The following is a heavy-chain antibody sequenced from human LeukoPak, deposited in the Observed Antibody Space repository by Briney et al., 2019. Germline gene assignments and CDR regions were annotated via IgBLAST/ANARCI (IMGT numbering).Heavy chain of an antibody. V-gene: IGHV3-66*01. CDR2: IYSGGST. Sequence: GGSLRLSCAASGFTVSSSYMSWVRQAPGKGLEWVSVIYSGGSTYYADSVKGRFTISRDNSKNTLYLQMNSLRAEDTAVYYCARDRLDIVATMQSYAFDIWGQGTMVTVSS. CDR3: ARDRLDIVATMQSYAFDI. D-gene: IGHD5-12*01. J-gene: IGHJ3*02. CDR1: GFTVSSSY.